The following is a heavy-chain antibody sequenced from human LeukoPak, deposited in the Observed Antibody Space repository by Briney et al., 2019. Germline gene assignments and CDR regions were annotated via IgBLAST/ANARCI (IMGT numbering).Heavy chain of an antibody. CDR2: IYYSGITNY. Sequence: SETLYLTCTVSGGSISSYYWSWIRQPPGKELERIGYIYYSGITNYNYNPSLKSRVTISVDTSKSQFSLKLSSVTAADTAVYYCASGGYCGDTTCYPNWFDPWGQGTLVTVSS. V-gene: IGHV4-59*01. J-gene: IGHJ5*02. CDR1: GGSISSYY. CDR3: ASGGYCGDTTCYPNWFDP. D-gene: IGHD2-2*01.